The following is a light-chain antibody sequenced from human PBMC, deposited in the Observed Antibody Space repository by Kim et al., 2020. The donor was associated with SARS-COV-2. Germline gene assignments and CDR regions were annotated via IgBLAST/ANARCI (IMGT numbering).Light chain of an antibody. CDR3: QQYYGSPYS. CDR2: WAS. V-gene: IGKV4-1*01. CDR1: RTILYSSNNKNY. Sequence: DIVMTQSPDSLAVSLGERATINCKSSRTILYSSNNKNYLAWYQQKPGQPPKLLIHWASTRESGVPDRFSGSGSGTDFTLTISSLQAEDVAVYYCQQYYGSPYSFGPGTKLEI. J-gene: IGKJ2*03.